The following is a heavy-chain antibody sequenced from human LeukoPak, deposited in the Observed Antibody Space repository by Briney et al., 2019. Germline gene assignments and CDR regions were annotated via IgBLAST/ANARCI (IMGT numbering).Heavy chain of an antibody. CDR3: ARGRYSSSWYRFDY. CDR1: RFTFSDYY. D-gene: IGHD6-13*01. J-gene: IGHJ4*02. V-gene: IGHV3-11*01. CDR2: ISSSGSTI. Sequence: GGSLRLSCAASRFTFSDYYMSWIRQAPGKGLEWVSCISSSGSTIYYADSVKGRFTISRDNAKNSLYLQMNSLRAEDTAVYYCARGRYSSSWYRFDYWGQGTLVTVSS.